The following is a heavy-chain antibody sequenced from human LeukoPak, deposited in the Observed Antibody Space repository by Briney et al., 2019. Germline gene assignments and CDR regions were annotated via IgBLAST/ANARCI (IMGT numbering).Heavy chain of an antibody. V-gene: IGHV3-23*01. D-gene: IGHD6-6*01. CDR3: ARRGLGSSSGAYYFAS. CDR1: GFTFSNYG. CDR2: ISSSGGNT. Sequence: PGGSLRLSCAASGFTFSNYGMSWVRQAPGQGLEWVSSISSSGGNTYYGDSVKGRFTISRDNSKNTLYLQMHSLRAGDTAVYYCARRGLGSSSGAYYFASWGQGTLVTVSS. J-gene: IGHJ4*02.